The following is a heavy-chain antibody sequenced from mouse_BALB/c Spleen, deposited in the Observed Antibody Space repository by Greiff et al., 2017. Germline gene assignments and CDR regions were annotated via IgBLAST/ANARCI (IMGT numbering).Heavy chain of an antibody. V-gene: IGHV5-17*02. D-gene: IGHD1-3*01. CDR3: ARVEGKGAMDY. CDR2: FISGSSTI. Sequence: DVKLVESGGGLVQPGGSRKLSCPASGFTFSSFGFYWVIQALEKGLGWFANFISGSSTIYYADTVKGRFTISRDNPKNTLFLQMTSLRSEDTAMYYCARVEGKGAMDYWGQGTSVTVSS. CDR1: GFTFSSFG. J-gene: IGHJ4*01.